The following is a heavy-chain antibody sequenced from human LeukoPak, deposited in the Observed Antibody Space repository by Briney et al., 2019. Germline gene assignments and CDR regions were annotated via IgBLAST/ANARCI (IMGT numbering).Heavy chain of an antibody. Sequence: SETLSLTCTVSGVSISSGRYYRSWIRQRPGKGLEWIGYIYYSGSTYYNPSLRSRVTISVYTSKTQLAPKLSSVAAADTAVYYCARAFRARCCDLWGRGTLVTVSS. CDR2: IYYSGST. J-gene: IGHJ2*01. V-gene: IGHV4-30-4*08. D-gene: IGHD2/OR15-2a*01. CDR3: ARAFRARCCDL. CDR1: GVSISSGRYY.